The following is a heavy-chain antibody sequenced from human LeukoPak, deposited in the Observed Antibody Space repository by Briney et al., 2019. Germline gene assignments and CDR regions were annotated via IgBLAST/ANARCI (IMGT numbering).Heavy chain of an antibody. CDR2: IKSKTDGGTT. CDR3: TMAYSSGWYVVDY. D-gene: IGHD6-19*01. V-gene: IGHV3-15*01. CDR1: GFTFSNAW. Sequence: GGSLRLSCAASGFTFSNAWMSWVRQAPGKGLEWVGCIKSKTDGGTTDYAAHAKGRFTISRDDSKNTLYLQMNSLKTEDTAVYYCTMAYSSGWYVVDYWGQGTLVTVSS. J-gene: IGHJ4*02.